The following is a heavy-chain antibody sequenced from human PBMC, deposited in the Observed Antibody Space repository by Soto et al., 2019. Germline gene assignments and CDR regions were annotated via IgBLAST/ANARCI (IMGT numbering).Heavy chain of an antibody. CDR1: GFTFSSYA. CDR2: ISGSGGST. CDR3: AKAALSAYYYDSSGTGQGYFDY. V-gene: IGHV3-23*01. Sequence: PGGSLRLSCAASGFTFSSYAMSWVRQAPGKGLEWVSAISGSGGSTYYADSVKGRFTISRDNSKNTLYPQMNSLRAEDTAVYYCAKAALSAYYYDSSGTGQGYFDYWGQGTMVTVSS. D-gene: IGHD3-22*01. J-gene: IGHJ4*02.